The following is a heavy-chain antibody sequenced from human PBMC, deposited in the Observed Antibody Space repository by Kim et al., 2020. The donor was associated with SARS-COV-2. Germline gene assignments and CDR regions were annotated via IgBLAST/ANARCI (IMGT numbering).Heavy chain of an antibody. J-gene: IGHJ6*02. D-gene: IGHD3-10*01. V-gene: IGHV4-61*01. CDR2: IYYSGST. CDR1: GGSVSSGSYY. CDR3: ARVQTAAVRGVITNYVMDV. Sequence: SETLSLTCTVSGGSVSSGSYYWSWIRQPPGKGLEWIGYIYYSGSTNYNPSLKSRVTISVDTSKNQFSLKLSSVTAADTAVYYCARVQTAAVRGVITNYVMDVWGQGTTVTVSS.